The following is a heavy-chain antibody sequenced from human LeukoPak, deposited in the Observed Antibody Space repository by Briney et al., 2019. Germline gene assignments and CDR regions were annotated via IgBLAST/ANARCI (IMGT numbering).Heavy chain of an antibody. CDR3: ARCPSIAQYYYYYYYMDV. V-gene: IGHV4-59*01. J-gene: IGHJ6*03. CDR1: GGSISSYY. D-gene: IGHD6-6*01. CDR2: IYYSGST. Sequence: SETLSLTCTVSGGSISSYYWGWIRQPPGKGLEWIGYIYYSGSTNYNPSLKSRVTISVDTSKNQFSLKLSSVTAADTAVYYCARCPSIAQYYYYYYYMDVWGKGTTVTVSS.